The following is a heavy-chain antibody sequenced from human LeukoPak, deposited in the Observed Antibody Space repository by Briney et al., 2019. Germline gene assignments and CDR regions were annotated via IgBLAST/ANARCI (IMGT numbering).Heavy chain of an antibody. V-gene: IGHV3-11*04. CDR3: ALRSVDYGDYDPDAFDI. D-gene: IGHD4-17*01. Sequence: GGSLRLSCTTSGFSFGDYAMSWFRQAPGKGLEWVSYIDLSGSTLYYVDSVKGRFTISRDNAKNSLYLQMNSLRAEDTAVYYCALRSVDYGDYDPDAFDIWGQGTMVTVSS. CDR2: IDLSGSTL. J-gene: IGHJ3*02. CDR1: GFSFGDYA.